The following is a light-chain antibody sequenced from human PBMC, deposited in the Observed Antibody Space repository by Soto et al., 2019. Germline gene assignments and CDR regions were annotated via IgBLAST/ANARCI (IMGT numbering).Light chain of an antibody. CDR2: DAS. CDR1: QSVSSN. CDR3: QQRSNWLT. Sequence: EIVLMQSPGTLALSPGERATLSCRASQSVSSNLAWYQQKPGQAPRLLIYDASNRATGIPARFSGSGSGKDFTLTISSLEPEDFAVYYCQQRSNWLTFGQGTRLEIK. J-gene: IGKJ5*01. V-gene: IGKV3-11*01.